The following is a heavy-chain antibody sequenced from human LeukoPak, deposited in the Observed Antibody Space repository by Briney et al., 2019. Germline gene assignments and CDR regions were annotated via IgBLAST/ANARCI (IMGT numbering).Heavy chain of an antibody. CDR2: IIPIFGTA. CDR3: ASQGGVAGTNYFDY. V-gene: IGHV1-69*13. Sequence: GASVKVSCKASGGTFSSYAISWVRQAPGQGLEWMGGIIPIFGTANYAQKFQGRVTITADESTSTAYMELSSLRSEDTAVYYCASQGGVAGTNYFDYWGQGTLVTVSS. CDR1: GGTFSSYA. J-gene: IGHJ4*02. D-gene: IGHD6-19*01.